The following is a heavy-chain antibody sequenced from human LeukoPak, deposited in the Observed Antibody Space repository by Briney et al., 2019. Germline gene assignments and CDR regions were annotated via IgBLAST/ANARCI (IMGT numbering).Heavy chain of an antibody. CDR3: ARDYFGSPSALDY. CDR1: GGSISSSDYY. CDR2: IYYSGNT. Sequence: SETLSLTCTVSGGSISSSDYYWAWIRQSPGKGLEWIGTIYYSGNTYYNPSLKSRVAISIDTSKNQFSLKLSSVTAADTALYYCARDYFGSPSALDYWGQGTLVTVSS. V-gene: IGHV4-39*07. D-gene: IGHD1-26*01. J-gene: IGHJ4*02.